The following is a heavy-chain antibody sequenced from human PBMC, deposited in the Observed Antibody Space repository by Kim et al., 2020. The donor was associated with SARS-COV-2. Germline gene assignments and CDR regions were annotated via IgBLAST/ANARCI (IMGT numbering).Heavy chain of an antibody. D-gene: IGHD4-17*01. CDR3: ARVATVTRGWYYFDY. V-gene: IGHV3-33*01. CDR2: IWYDGSNK. Sequence: GGSLRLSCAASGFTFSSYGMHWVRQAPGKGLEWVAVIWYDGSNKYYADSVKGRFTISRDNSKNTLYLQMNSLRAEDTAVYYCARVATVTRGWYYFDYWGQGTLVTVSS. CDR1: GFTFSSYG. J-gene: IGHJ4*02.